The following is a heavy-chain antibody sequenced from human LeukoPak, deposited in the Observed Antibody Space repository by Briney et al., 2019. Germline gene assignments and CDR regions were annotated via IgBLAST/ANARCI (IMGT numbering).Heavy chain of an antibody. CDR2: IWYDGSNK. V-gene: IGHV3-33*01. CDR1: GFTFSSYG. D-gene: IGHD2-21*02. CDR3: ARGDCGGDCYSPNVDY. J-gene: IGHJ4*02. Sequence: GRSLRLSCVASGFTFSSYGMHWVRQAPGKELEWVAVIWYDGSNKYYADSVKGRFTISRDNSKNTLYLQMNSLRAEDTAVYYCARGDCGGDCYSPNVDYWGQGTLVTVSA.